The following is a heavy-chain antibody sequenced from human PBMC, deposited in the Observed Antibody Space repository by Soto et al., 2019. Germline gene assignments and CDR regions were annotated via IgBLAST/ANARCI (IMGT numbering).Heavy chain of an antibody. Sequence: PGESLKISCKGSGYSFTSYWIGWVRQMPGKGLEWMGIIYPGDSDTRYSPSFQGQVTISADKSISTAYLQWSSLKASDTAMYYCASSSNRYCSSTSCPDAFDIWGQGTMVTVSS. D-gene: IGHD2-2*01. CDR3: ASSSNRYCSSTSCPDAFDI. CDR2: IYPGDSDT. CDR1: GYSFTSYW. V-gene: IGHV5-51*01. J-gene: IGHJ3*02.